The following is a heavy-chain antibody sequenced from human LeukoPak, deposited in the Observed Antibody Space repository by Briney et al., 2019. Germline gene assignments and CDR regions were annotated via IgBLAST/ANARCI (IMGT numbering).Heavy chain of an antibody. CDR1: GGSFSGYY. CDR3: ASGGAITMVRGVITYFDY. D-gene: IGHD3-10*01. J-gene: IGHJ4*02. CDR2: INHSGST. V-gene: IGHV4-34*01. Sequence: SETLSLTCAVYGGSFSGYYWSWIRQPAGKGLEWIGEINHSGSTNYNPFLESRVTISVDTSKNQFSLKLSSVTAADTAVYYCASGGAITMVRGVITYFDYWGQGTLVTVSS.